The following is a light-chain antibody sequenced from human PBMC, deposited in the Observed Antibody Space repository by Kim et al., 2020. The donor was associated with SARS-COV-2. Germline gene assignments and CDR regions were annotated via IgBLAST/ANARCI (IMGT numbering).Light chain of an antibody. CDR1: GTNSGVGYD. V-gene: IGLV1-40*01. Sequence: LTISFTGTGTNSGVGYDVHGYQQHPRTAPELLLNGNSNRPWGSAVPFCVSDSGSSASLAITGLQPEDEADDYCQSYSNSRSGSYVFGAGTQVTVL. CDR3: QSYSNSRSGSYV. J-gene: IGLJ1*01. CDR2: GNS.